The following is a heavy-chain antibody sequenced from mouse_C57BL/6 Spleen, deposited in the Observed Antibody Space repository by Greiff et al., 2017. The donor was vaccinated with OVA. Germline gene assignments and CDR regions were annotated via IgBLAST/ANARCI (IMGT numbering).Heavy chain of an antibody. J-gene: IGHJ3*01. CDR3: TTAVEDAY. V-gene: IGHV14-4*01. D-gene: IGHD1-1*01. CDR2: IDPENGDT. CDR1: GFNIKDDY. Sequence: EVQLQESGAELVRPGASVKLSCTASGFNIKDDYMHWVKQRPEQGLEWIGWIDPENGDTEYASKFQGKATITADTSSNTAYLQLSSLTSEDTAVYYCTTAVEDAYWGQGTLVTVSA.